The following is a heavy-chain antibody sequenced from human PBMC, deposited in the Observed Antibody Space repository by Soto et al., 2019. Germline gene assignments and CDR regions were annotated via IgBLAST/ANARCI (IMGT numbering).Heavy chain of an antibody. D-gene: IGHD2-21*02. CDR3: ATSTYCGGDCPNNYGMDV. CDR2: FDPEDGET. CDR1: GYTLTELS. Sequence: GASVKVSCKVSGYTLTELSMHWVRQAPGKGLEWMGGFDPEDGETIYAQKFQGRVTMTEDTSTDTAYMELSSLRSEDTAVYYCATSTYCGGDCPNNYGMDVWGQGTTVTVSS. V-gene: IGHV1-24*01. J-gene: IGHJ6*02.